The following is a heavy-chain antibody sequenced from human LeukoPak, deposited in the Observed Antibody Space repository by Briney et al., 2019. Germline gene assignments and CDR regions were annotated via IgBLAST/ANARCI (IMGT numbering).Heavy chain of an antibody. Sequence: PSETLSLTCSVSGGSISSSSTYYWGWVRQPPGKGLEWIGSIYYSGSTYYNPSLKSRVTISVDASKNQFSLKLSSVTAADKAVYYCARETGSYYDSSGYYYGGFYFDYWGQGTLVTVSS. CDR1: GGSISSSSTYY. CDR2: IYYSGST. CDR3: ARETGSYYDSSGYYYGGFYFDY. V-gene: IGHV4-39*07. D-gene: IGHD3-22*01. J-gene: IGHJ4*02.